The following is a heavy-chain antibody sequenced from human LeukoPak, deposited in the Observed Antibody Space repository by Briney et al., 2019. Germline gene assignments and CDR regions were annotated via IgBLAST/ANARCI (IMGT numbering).Heavy chain of an antibody. V-gene: IGHV3-21*04. CDR1: GFTFSRYS. Sequence: PGESVRLSCAASGFTFSRYSMNWVRQAPGKGLEWVSSISSSSSYIYYADSVKGRFTISRDNAKNSLYLQMNSLRAEDTAVYYCAKAQGYSSGNYFDYWGQGTLVTVSS. D-gene: IGHD6-19*01. J-gene: IGHJ4*02. CDR3: AKAQGYSSGNYFDY. CDR2: ISSSSSYI.